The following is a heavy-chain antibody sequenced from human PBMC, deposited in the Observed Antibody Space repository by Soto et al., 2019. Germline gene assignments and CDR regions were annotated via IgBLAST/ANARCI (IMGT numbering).Heavy chain of an antibody. CDR3: AAFDPGPMGFDP. J-gene: IGHJ5*02. V-gene: IGHV1-58*01. D-gene: IGHD3-9*01. CDR2: IVVGSGNT. CDR1: GFTFSSSA. Sequence: SVKVSCKASGFTFSSSAVQWVRQARGQRLEWIGKIVVGSGNTNYAQKFQERVTITRDMSTSTAYMELSSLRSEDTAFYYCAAFDPGPMGFDPWGQGTLVTVS.